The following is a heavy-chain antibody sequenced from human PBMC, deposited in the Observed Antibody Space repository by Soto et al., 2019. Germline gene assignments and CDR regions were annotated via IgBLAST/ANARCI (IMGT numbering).Heavy chain of an antibody. CDR1: GGTFSSYA. D-gene: IGHD6-13*01. CDR3: ARRGGGGSSTWGWFDP. V-gene: IGHV1-69*01. J-gene: IGHJ5*02. Sequence: QVQLVQSGAEVKKPGSSVKVSCKASGGTFSSYAISWVRQAPGQGLEWMGGIIPIFGTANYAQKFQGKVTITADESTSTVSMEMSSQSSEDTAVYYCARRGGGGSSTWGWFDPWGKGTLVTVSS. CDR2: IIPIFGTA.